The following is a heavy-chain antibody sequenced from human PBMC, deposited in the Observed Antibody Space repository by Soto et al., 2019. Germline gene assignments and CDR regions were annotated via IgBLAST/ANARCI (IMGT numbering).Heavy chain of an antibody. J-gene: IGHJ4*02. CDR2: ISYDGSTK. CDR3: ANEEGDCSSTRCYTVFDY. V-gene: IGHV3-30-3*02. Sequence: PGGSLRLSCAAYGFTFSSYAMHWVRQAPGKGLEWVAVISYDGSTKYYADSVKGRFTISRDNSKNTLYLQMNSLRAEDTAVYYCANEEGDCSSTRCYTVFDYWGQGALVTASS. CDR1: GFTFSSYA. D-gene: IGHD2-2*02.